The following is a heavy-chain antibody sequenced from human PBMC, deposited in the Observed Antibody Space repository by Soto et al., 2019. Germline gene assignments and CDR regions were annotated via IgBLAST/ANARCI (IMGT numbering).Heavy chain of an antibody. V-gene: IGHV4-4*02. CDR2: IYHSGST. CDR3: ARGVPGDSSGYYSTDDAFDI. J-gene: IGHJ3*02. D-gene: IGHD3-22*01. CDR1: GGSISSSNW. Sequence: NPSETLSLTCAVSGGSISSSNWWSWVRQPPGKGLEWIGEIYHSGSTNYNPSPKSRVTISVDKSKNQFSLKLSSVTTADTAVYYCARGVPGDSSGYYSTDDAFDIWGQGTMVTVSS.